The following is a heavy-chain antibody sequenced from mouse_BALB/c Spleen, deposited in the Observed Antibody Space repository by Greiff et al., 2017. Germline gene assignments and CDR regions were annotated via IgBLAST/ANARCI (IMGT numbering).Heavy chain of an antibody. CDR2: IWSGGST. CDR3: ARIYYDYDEAY. V-gene: IGHV2-2*02. J-gene: IGHJ3*01. Sequence: VKLMESGPGLVQPSQSLSITCTVSGFSLTSYGVHWVRQSPGKGLEWLGVIWSGGSTDYNAAFISRLSISKDNSKSQVFFKMNSLQANDTAIYYCARIYYDYDEAYWGQGTLVTVSA. D-gene: IGHD2-4*01. CDR1: GFSLTSYG.